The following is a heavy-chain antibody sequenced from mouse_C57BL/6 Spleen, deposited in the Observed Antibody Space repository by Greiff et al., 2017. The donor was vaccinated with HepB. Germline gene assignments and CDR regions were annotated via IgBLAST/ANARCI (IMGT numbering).Heavy chain of an antibody. Sequence: QVQLQQSGPELVKPGASVKISCKASGYAFSSSWMNWVKQRPGKGLEWIGRIYPGDGDTNYNGKFKSKATLTADKSSSTAYMQLSSLTSEDSAVYFLARQLHYYAMDYWGQGTSVTVSS. V-gene: IGHV1-82*01. CDR2: IYPGDGDT. CDR1: GYAFSSSW. CDR3: ARQLHYYAMDY. J-gene: IGHJ4*01. D-gene: IGHD3-1*01.